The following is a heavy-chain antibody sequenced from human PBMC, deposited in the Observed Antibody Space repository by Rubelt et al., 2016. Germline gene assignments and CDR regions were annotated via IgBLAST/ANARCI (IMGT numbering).Heavy chain of an antibody. D-gene: IGHD2-21*01. V-gene: IGHV3-74*01. J-gene: IGHJ6*02. Sequence: VWVSRIHSDGSGISYADSVKGRFTISRDNAKNTLYVQMNSLRAEDTAVYFCARGLAPDVYYYYGMDVWGQGTTVTVSS. CDR3: ARGLAPDVYYYYGMDV. CDR2: IHSDGSGI.